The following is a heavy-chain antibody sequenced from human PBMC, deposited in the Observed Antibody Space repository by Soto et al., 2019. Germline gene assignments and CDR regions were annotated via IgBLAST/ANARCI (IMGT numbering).Heavy chain of an antibody. CDR3: ARDSLVVVAATPRWFDP. Sequence: QVQLVQSGAEVKKPGSSVKVSCKDSGGTFSSYAISWVRQAPGQGLEWMGGIIPMFGTTNYAQKFQGRVTITADESTSTAYMELSSLRSEDTAVYYCARDSLVVVAATPRWFDPWGQGTLVTVSS. CDR1: GGTFSSYA. D-gene: IGHD2-15*01. CDR2: IIPMFGTT. V-gene: IGHV1-69*01. J-gene: IGHJ5*02.